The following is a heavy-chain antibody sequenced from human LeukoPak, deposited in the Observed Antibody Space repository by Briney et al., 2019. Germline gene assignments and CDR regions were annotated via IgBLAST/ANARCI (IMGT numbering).Heavy chain of an antibody. D-gene: IGHD6-13*01. J-gene: IGHJ5*02. Sequence: SETLSLTCTVSGGSISSGDYYWSWVRQPPGKGLEWIGYIYHSGSTCYNPSLKSRVTISVGRSKNQFSLKLSSVTAADTAVYYCATGPHHIAAAGTDGYVNWFDPWGQGTLVTVSS. CDR1: GGSISSGDYY. CDR2: IYHSGST. V-gene: IGHV4-30-2*01. CDR3: ATGPHHIAAAGTDGYVNWFDP.